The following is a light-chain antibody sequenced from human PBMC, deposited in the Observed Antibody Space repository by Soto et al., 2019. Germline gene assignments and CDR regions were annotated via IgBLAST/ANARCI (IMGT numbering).Light chain of an antibody. CDR1: QSVSSSY. CDR3: QQRTNSPPWT. V-gene: IGKV3D-20*02. J-gene: IGKJ1*01. Sequence: EIVLTQSPGTLSLSPGERATLSCRASQSVSSSYLAWYQQKPGQAPSLLIYGASRRATGIPARFSGSGSGTDFTLTVSGLETEDFAAYYCQQRTNSPPWTFGQGTKVDIK. CDR2: GAS.